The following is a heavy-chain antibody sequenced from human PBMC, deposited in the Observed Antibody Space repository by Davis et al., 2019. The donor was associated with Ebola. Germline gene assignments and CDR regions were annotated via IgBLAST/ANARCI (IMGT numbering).Heavy chain of an antibody. V-gene: IGHV1-69*13. Sequence: SVKVSCKASGGTFSSYAISWVRQAPGQGLEWMGEIIPIFGTANYAQKFQGRVTITADESTSTAYMELSSLRSEDTAVYYCARDTRYDFWSGYYRSGYYGMDVWGQGTTVTVSS. CDR1: GGTFSSYA. D-gene: IGHD3-3*01. CDR2: IIPIFGTA. CDR3: ARDTRYDFWSGYYRSGYYGMDV. J-gene: IGHJ6*02.